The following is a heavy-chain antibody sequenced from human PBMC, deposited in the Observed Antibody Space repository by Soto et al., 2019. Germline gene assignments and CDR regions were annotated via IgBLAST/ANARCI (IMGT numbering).Heavy chain of an antibody. CDR1: EFTFSTYA. D-gene: IGHD4-17*01. CDR2: IAGSGVGT. CDR3: TRDPNGDHIGAFDF. V-gene: IGHV3-23*01. Sequence: EVQVLESGGGLVQPGGSLRLSCADPEFTFSTYAMTWVRQAPGGRLEWVSSIAGSGVGTSYADPVKGRFTVSRDNSKDILFLRMNSLRVEDTAIYYCTRDPNGDHIGAFDFWGQGIMVTVSS. J-gene: IGHJ3*01.